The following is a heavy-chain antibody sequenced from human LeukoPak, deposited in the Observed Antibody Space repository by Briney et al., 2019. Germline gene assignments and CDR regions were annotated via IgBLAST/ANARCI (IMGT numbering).Heavy chain of an antibody. CDR1: GYTFTVYY. CDR3: ARGGQILEVITATFDY. D-gene: IGHD1-20*01. Sequence: ASVKVSCKASGYTFTVYYLHWVRQAPGQGPEWMGWINTNNGGTNYAQRSQGRVTMTRDTSISTAYMELSSLRSDDTAVYYCARGGQILEVITATFDYWGQGTLVTVSS. V-gene: IGHV1-2*02. CDR2: INTNNGGT. J-gene: IGHJ4*02.